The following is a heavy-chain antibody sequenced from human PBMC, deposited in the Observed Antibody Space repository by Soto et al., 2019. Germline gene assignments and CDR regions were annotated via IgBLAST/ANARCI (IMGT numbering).Heavy chain of an antibody. V-gene: IGHV4-59*11. CDR3: TRANWYSEY. Sequence: QVQLQESGPGLVKPSETLSLTCSVSGGSISNHYWSWIRQPPGKGLEWTGYIYYNGNTNYNPSLKSRVTMSVDTSRHQISLKLTTVTAADTAVYYCTRANWYSEYWGQGTLVTVSS. CDR2: IYYNGNT. J-gene: IGHJ4*02. D-gene: IGHD7-27*01. CDR1: GGSISNHY.